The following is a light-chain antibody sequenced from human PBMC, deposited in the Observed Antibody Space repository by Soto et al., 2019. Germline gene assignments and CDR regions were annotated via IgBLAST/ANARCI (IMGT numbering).Light chain of an antibody. V-gene: IGLV2-14*01. CDR1: SRGVGGYNS. CDR2: EVS. CDR3: SSYISSSTLDVV. J-gene: IGLJ2*01. Sequence: QSALTQPASVSGSPGQSITISCTGTSRGVGGYNSVSWYQQHPGKAPKLMIYEVSNRPSGVSNRFSGSKSGNTASLTISGLQAEDESDYYCSSYISSSTLDVVFGGGTKLTVL.